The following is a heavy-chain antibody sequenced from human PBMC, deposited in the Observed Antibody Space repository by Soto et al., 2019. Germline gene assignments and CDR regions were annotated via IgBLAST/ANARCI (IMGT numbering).Heavy chain of an antibody. CDR3: ARKKCIGDCYYFDL. Sequence: QVQLVQSGGEVKKPGASVKVSCKASGYTFNTYGINWVRQAPGQGLEWMGWINTDSGNPNYAQKCQGRVTMTRDTSTGTAYMEMRSLASDDTAVYFCARKKCIGDCYYFDLWGQGTLVTVSS. CDR1: GYTFNTYG. D-gene: IGHD2-21*02. J-gene: IGHJ4*02. V-gene: IGHV1-18*01. CDR2: INTDSGNP.